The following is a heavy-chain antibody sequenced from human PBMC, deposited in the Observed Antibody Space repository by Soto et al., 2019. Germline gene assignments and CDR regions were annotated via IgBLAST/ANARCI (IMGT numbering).Heavy chain of an antibody. CDR1: GFTFIDQY. Sequence: EVQLVESGGGLVQPGGSLRLSCAASGFTFIDQYMDWVRQAPGKGLEWVARTRNRANSYTTEYAASVKGRFTISRDNSKDSLYLQMNSLETEDTAVYYCTRSSGSYRYFDLWGRGTLVTVSS. V-gene: IGHV3-72*01. CDR2: TRNRANSYTT. CDR3: TRSSGSYRYFDL. J-gene: IGHJ2*01. D-gene: IGHD1-26*01.